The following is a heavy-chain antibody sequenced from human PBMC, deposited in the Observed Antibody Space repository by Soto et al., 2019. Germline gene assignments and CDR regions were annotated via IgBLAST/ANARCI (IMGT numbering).Heavy chain of an antibody. CDR3: KRYYGYTFGGSLDN. Sequence: QGQLVQSGPEVKKPGSSVKVSCKASGDTFNSYVITWVRQAPGQGLEWLGGIITAFGTTTYAQNFQDRLTITANEAATTDHMELSSLTSDDTAMYYCKRYYGYTFGGSLDNWGQGTLVTVSS. V-gene: IGHV1-69*01. CDR2: IITAFGTT. D-gene: IGHD5-18*01. CDR1: GDTFNSYV. J-gene: IGHJ4*02.